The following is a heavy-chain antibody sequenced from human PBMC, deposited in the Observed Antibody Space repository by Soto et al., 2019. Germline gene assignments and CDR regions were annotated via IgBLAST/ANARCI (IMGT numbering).Heavy chain of an antibody. V-gene: IGHV1-2*02. CDR2: INPSSGGT. Sequence: GASVKVSCKGSGYTLTGYYMHWVLEAPGQGLEWMGWINPSSGGTNYAQKFQGRVTMTRDTSISTAYMELSRLRSDDTAVYYCARDRQYCSSTSCYRSNLFDPWGQGTLVTVSS. D-gene: IGHD2-2*01. CDR1: GYTLTGYY. J-gene: IGHJ5*02. CDR3: ARDRQYCSSTSCYRSNLFDP.